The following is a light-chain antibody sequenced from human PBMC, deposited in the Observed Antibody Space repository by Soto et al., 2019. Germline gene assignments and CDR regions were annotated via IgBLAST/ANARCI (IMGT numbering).Light chain of an antibody. V-gene: IGKV3D-11*01. Sequence: EIVLTQSPATLSLSPGERATLSCRASQAISNNLAWYQQKPGQAPRLLIYDASSRATGIPARFSGSGSGTDFTLTISSLEPEDFAVYHCQQRSNWITFGQGTRLEIK. CDR1: QAISNN. CDR3: QQRSNWIT. J-gene: IGKJ5*01. CDR2: DAS.